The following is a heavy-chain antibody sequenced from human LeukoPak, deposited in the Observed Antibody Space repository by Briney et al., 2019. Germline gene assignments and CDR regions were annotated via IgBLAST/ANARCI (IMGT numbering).Heavy chain of an antibody. Sequence: GGSLRLSCAASGFTFSSYAMHWVRQAPGKGPEWVAVISYDGSNKYYADSVKGRFTISRDNSKNTLYLQMNSLRAEDTAVYYCARARGPIAARRGDAFDIWGQGTMVTVSS. V-gene: IGHV3-30-3*01. J-gene: IGHJ3*02. CDR3: ARARGPIAARRGDAFDI. CDR2: ISYDGSNK. CDR1: GFTFSSYA. D-gene: IGHD6-6*01.